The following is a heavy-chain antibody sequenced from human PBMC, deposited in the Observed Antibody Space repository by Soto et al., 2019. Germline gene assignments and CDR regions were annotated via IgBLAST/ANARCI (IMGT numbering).Heavy chain of an antibody. CDR1: GYSFISYD. J-gene: IGHJ6*02. CDR2: MNPNSGNT. D-gene: IGHD3-10*01. Sequence: QVQLVQSGAEVKKPGASVKVSCKASGYSFISYDINWVRQATGQGLEWMGWMNPNSGNTGYAEKFQGRVAMTRDTSINTAYMELSSLRSDDTAVYYCATPMLRDSYYYFGMDVWGQGTTVTVSS. V-gene: IGHV1-8*02. CDR3: ATPMLRDSYYYFGMDV.